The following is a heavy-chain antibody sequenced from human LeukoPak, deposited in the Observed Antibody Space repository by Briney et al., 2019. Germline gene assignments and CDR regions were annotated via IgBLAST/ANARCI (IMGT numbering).Heavy chain of an antibody. CDR1: GYIFTSND. J-gene: IGHJ6*02. V-gene: IGHV1-8*01. CDR3: ARDLTLHYGMDV. CDR2: MNPENGNT. Sequence: GASVKVSCKASGYIFTSNDINWVRQATGQGLEWMGWMNPENGNTGSTEKFQGRVTMTRNISISTAYMELSSLGSEDTAVYYCARDLTLHYGMDVWGQGTTVTVSS.